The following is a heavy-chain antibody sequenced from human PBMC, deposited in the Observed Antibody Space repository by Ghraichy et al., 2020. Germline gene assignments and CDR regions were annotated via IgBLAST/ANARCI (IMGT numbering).Heavy chain of an antibody. CDR2: IDNGVNT. V-gene: IGHV4-34*01. CDR3: ARGLQGASNAFDY. J-gene: IGHJ4*02. CDR1: RGSFIFYD. Sequence: SETLSLTCGVNRGSFIFYDWSWIRQAPGKGLEWIGEIDNGVNTNYDPALRGRVTISLDTSKRMFSLKLDSVTAADTGLYYCARGLQGASNAFDYWSPGIQVTVS. D-gene: IGHD3-16*01.